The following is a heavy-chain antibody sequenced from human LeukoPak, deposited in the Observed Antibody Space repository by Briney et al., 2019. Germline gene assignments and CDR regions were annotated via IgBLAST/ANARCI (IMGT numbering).Heavy chain of an antibody. CDR1: GGSISSGSYY. V-gene: IGHV4-61*02. Sequence: PSETLSLTCTVSGGSISSGSYYWSWIRQPAGTGLEWIGRIYTSGSTNYNPSLKSRFTISVDTSKNQFSLKLSSVTAADTAVYYCAREVARIVVVTATPYWYFDLWGRGTLVTVSS. CDR3: AREVARIVVVTATPYWYFDL. D-gene: IGHD2-21*02. J-gene: IGHJ2*01. CDR2: IYTSGST.